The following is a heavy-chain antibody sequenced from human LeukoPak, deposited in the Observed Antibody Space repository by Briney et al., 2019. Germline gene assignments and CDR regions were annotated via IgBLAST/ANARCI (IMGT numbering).Heavy chain of an antibody. Sequence: GGSLRLSSAASGFTFSSYGMHWVRQAPGKGLEWVAVIWYDGSNKYYADSVKGRFTISRDNSKNTLYLQMNSLRAEDTAVYYCARERTPSTVVTTADAFDIWGQGTMVTVSS. D-gene: IGHD4-23*01. CDR2: IWYDGSNK. CDR3: ARERTPSTVVTTADAFDI. CDR1: GFTFSSYG. J-gene: IGHJ3*02. V-gene: IGHV3-33*01.